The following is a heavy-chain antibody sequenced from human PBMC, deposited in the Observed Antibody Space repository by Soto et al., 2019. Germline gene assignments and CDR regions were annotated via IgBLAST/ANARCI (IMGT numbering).Heavy chain of an antibody. V-gene: IGHV4-30-2*01. CDR2: FYHDGTT. Sequence: LSLTCTVSGASISSDGYSWSWIRQPPGKGLEWIGYFYHDGTTYYNPSLRSRVTISVDKSKNQFSLRLVSVTAADTAVYYCAGSRYCSSTTCYFFDYWGQGALATVS. J-gene: IGHJ4*02. CDR1: GASISSDGYS. CDR3: AGSRYCSSTTCYFFDY. D-gene: IGHD2-2*01.